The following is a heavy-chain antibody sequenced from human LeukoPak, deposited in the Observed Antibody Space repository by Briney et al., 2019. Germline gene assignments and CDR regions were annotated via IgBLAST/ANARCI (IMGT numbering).Heavy chain of an antibody. Sequence: GGSLRLSCAASGFTFSRYAIHWVRQAPGKGLEWVAVISDDGTFTLYGDSVRGRFTISRDSSKNTLYLQMNSLRPEDTAVYYCAKAPDCSGGSCYDYYYGMDVWGQGTTVTVSS. CDR1: GFTFSRYA. V-gene: IGHV3-30-3*01. J-gene: IGHJ6*02. D-gene: IGHD2-15*01. CDR3: AKAPDCSGGSCYDYYYGMDV. CDR2: ISDDGTFT.